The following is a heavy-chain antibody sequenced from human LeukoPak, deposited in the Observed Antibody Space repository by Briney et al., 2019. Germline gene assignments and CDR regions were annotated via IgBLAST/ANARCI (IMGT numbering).Heavy chain of an antibody. D-gene: IGHD4-17*01. CDR2: INPNSGDT. V-gene: IGHV1-2*06. CDR3: ARFPRKTVTTNY. CDR1: GYTFSGYY. J-gene: IGHJ4*01. Sequence: ASVKVSCKASGYTFSGYYMHWVRQAPGQGLEWMGRINPNSGDTNYAQKFQGRVTMTRDTSISTAYMELSRLRSDDTAVYYCARFPRKTVTTNYWGQEPWSPSPQ.